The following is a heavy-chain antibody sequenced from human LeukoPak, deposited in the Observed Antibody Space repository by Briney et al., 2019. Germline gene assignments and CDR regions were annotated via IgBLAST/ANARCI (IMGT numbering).Heavy chain of an antibody. D-gene: IGHD3-10*01. J-gene: IGHJ4*02. V-gene: IGHV3-49*04. CDR2: IRSKAYCWTT. CDR1: GFTFGDYA. Sequence: GGSLRLSCTASGFTFGDYAMSWVRQAPGRGLEWVGFIRSKAYCWTTQYAAAVKGRFSISRDDYTRIAYLQMSSLKTEDTAVYYCTRVRSGNDFDYWGQGTLVTVPS. CDR3: TRVRSGNDFDY.